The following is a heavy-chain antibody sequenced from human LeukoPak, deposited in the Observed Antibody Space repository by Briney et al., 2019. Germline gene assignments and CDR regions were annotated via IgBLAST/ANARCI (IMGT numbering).Heavy chain of an antibody. CDR2: IYPGYSDA. V-gene: IGHV5-51*01. Sequence: GESLKISCKMSGYKLTNNWIGWVRQLPGKVLEWMGLIYPGYSDAKYSPSFQGQVTFSVAASISPAYLQLSGLRASDTAIYYCVRFALTSSLDHWGQGTLVTVSS. D-gene: IGHD6-13*01. J-gene: IGHJ5*02. CDR1: GYKLTNNW. CDR3: VRFALTSSLDH.